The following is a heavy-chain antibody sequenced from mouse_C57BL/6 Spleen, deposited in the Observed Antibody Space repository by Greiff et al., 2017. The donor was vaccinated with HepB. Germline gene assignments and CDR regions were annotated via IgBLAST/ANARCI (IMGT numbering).Heavy chain of an antibody. CDR2: IYPGDGDT. V-gene: IGHV1-82*01. D-gene: IGHD1-1*01. J-gene: IGHJ2*01. CDR3: ARSRGGLYYFDD. Sequence: VQLQQSGPELVKPGASVKISCKASGYAFSSSWMNWVKQRPGKGLEWIGRIYPGDGDTNYNGKFKGKATLTADKSSSTAYMQLSSLTSEDSAVYFCARSRGGLYYFDDWGQGTTLTVSS. CDR1: GYAFSSSW.